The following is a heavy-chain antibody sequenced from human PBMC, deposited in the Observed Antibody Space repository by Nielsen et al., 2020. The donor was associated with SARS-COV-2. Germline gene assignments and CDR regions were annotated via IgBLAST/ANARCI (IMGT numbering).Heavy chain of an antibody. Sequence: GGSLRLSCAASGFTFSSYGMHWVRQGPGKGLEWVSGISGSGGRTYFADSVTGRFTISRDNRKDTLYLQMNSLRAEDTAVYYCAAEMRLGPFFDYWGQGTGVTVSS. J-gene: IGHJ4*02. CDR1: GFTFSSYG. CDR2: ISGSGGRT. CDR3: AAEMRLGPFFDY. V-gene: IGHV3-23*01. D-gene: IGHD3-16*01.